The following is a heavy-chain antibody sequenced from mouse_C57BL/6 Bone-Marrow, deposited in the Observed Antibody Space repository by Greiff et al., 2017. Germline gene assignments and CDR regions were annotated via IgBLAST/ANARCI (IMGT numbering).Heavy chain of an antibody. Sequence: EVQLVESGGDLVKPGGSLKLSCAASGFNFSSYGMSWVRQTPDKRLEWVATISSGRSYTYYTDSVKGRGTISRDNATNTLYLQMSSLTSEDTAIYYCARPSYGSGCFDYWGQGTTLTVSS. CDR2: ISSGRSYT. CDR1: GFNFSSYG. V-gene: IGHV5-6*01. J-gene: IGHJ2*01. D-gene: IGHD1-1*01. CDR3: ARPSYGSGCFDY.